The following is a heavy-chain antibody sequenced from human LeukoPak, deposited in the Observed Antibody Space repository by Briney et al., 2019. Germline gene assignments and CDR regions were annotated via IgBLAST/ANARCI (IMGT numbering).Heavy chain of an antibody. CDR2: IKRDGSSP. Sequence: GGSLRLSCAASGFTFSSYWMHWIRHAPGKGLVWVSRIKRDGSSPAYADSVKGRFTISRDNAKNTLYLQMNSLRPEDTAVYYCARPRPGGGDCYDYWGQGTLVTVSS. J-gene: IGHJ4*02. CDR1: GFTFSSYW. D-gene: IGHD2-21*02. CDR3: ARPRPGGGDCYDY. V-gene: IGHV3-74*01.